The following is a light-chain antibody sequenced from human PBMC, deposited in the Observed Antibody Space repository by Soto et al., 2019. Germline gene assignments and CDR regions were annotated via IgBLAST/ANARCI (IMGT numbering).Light chain of an antibody. CDR3: SSYSSSSSRV. CDR2: DVS. V-gene: IGLV2-14*03. J-gene: IGLJ3*02. Sequence: QSALTQPASVSGSPGQSITISCTGTSSDVGDYNYVSWYQHHPGKAPKLMIYDVSSRPSGVSNRFSGSKSGNTASLTISGLQAEDEADYYCSSYSSSSSRVFGGGTKLTVL. CDR1: SSDVGDYNY.